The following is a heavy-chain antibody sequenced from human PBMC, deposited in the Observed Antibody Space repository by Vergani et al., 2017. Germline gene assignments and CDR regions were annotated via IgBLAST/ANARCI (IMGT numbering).Heavy chain of an antibody. CDR3: ATVGYRRWSYYFDY. CDR2: ICHTEDT. Sequence: QVQLQESGPGLVKPPGTLSLTCAVSGDSISSNNCWTWVRQPPGKGPEWIGEICHTEDTKYSPSLKSRVTVSVDESRNLFSLRLNSVTAADTAVYYCATVGYRRWSYYFDYWGQGILVTVSS. CDR1: GDSISSNNC. V-gene: IGHV4-4*03. D-gene: IGHD1-26*01. J-gene: IGHJ4*02.